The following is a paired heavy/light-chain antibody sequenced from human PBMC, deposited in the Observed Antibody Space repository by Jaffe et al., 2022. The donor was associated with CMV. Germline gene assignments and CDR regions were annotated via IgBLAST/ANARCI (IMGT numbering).Heavy chain of an antibody. CDR2: INPSGGST. J-gene: IGHJ4*02. V-gene: IGHV1-46*01. D-gene: IGHD3-22*01. CDR3: ARGSYYDSSAYSFVSPENPYADS. CDR1: GYTFITHY. Sequence: QVQLVQSGAEVRKPGASVKVSCKASGYTFITHYVHWVRQAPGQGLEWVGIINPSGGSTSYAQKFQGRVAMTRDTSTRTVYMELNSLRSEDTAVYYCARGSYYDSSAYSFVSPENPYADSWGQGTLVTVSS.
Light chain of an antibody. V-gene: IGLV2-14*03. Sequence: QSALTQPASVSGSPGQSITISCTGTSSDVGGYNYVSWYQQHPGKAPKLMIYDVSNRPSGVSDRFSGSKSGNTASLTISGLQAEDEADYYCSSYTSSSTSVFGGGTKLTVL. J-gene: IGLJ3*02. CDR1: SSDVGGYNY. CDR2: DVS. CDR3: SSYTSSSTSV.